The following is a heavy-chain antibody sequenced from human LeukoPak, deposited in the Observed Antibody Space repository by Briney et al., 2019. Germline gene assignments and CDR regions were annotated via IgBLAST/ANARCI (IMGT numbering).Heavy chain of an antibody. CDR2: MNPNSGNT. CDR1: GYTFTSYD. J-gene: IGHJ3*02. V-gene: IGHV1-8*01. CDR3: ARGDTIFGVVVGEYAFDI. Sequence: ASVKVSCKASGYTFTSYDINWVRQATGQGLEWMGWMNPNSGNTGYAQKFQGRVTMTRNTSISTAYMELSSLGSEDTAVYYCARGDTIFGVVVGEYAFDIWGQGTMVTVSS. D-gene: IGHD3-3*01.